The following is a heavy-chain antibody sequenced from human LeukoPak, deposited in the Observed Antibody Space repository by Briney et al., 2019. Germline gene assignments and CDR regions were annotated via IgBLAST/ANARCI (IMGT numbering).Heavy chain of an antibody. CDR3: AKRPTGRRYYYDSNPGGDY. CDR1: GFTFSSYA. D-gene: IGHD3-22*01. CDR2: ISGSGGST. Sequence: GGSLRLSCAASGFTFSSYAMSWVRQAPGKGLEWVSAISGSGGSTYYADSVKGRFTISRDNSKNTLYLQMNSLRAEDTAVYYCAKRPTGRRYYYDSNPGGDYWGQGTLVTVSS. J-gene: IGHJ4*02. V-gene: IGHV3-23*01.